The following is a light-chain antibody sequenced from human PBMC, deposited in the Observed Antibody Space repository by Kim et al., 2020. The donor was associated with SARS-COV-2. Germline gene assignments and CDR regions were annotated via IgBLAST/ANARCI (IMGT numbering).Light chain of an antibody. J-gene: IGLJ2*01. CDR1: GASSGRNG. V-gene: IGLV1-44*01. Sequence: RVTVSGSGGGASSGRNGGNWYQQLPGTAAKLLSWKNNGRPSGVPDRCAGSKSGGSAALASRGLQSEDEADYYCAAWEESLNGWEIFGGGTWLTVL. CDR3: AAWEESLNGWEI. CDR2: KNN.